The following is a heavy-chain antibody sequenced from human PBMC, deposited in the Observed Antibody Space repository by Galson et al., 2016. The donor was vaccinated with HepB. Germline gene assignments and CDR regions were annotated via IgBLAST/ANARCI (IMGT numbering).Heavy chain of an antibody. D-gene: IGHD6-6*01. V-gene: IGHV3-48*01. J-gene: IGHJ4*02. CDR3: ARDGRQDRGSIFDY. CDR2: ISSSSSTI. CDR1: GFTFSSYS. Sequence: SLRLSCAASGFTFSSYSMNWVRQAPGKGLEWVSYISSSSSTIYYADSVKGRFTISRDNAKNSLYLQMNSLRADDTAVYYCARDGRQDRGSIFDYWGQGTLVTVSS.